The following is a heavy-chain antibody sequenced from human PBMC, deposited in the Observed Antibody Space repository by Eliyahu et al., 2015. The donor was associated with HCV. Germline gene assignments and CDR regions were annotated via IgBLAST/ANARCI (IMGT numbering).Heavy chain of an antibody. CDR3: ASGGGGIAVAGTGGWFDP. D-gene: IGHD6-19*01. CDR1: GGSIPTYS. J-gene: IGHJ5*02. Sequence: QVQLQEWGPGLVKSSETLSLTCTVSGGSIPTYSWXWIRQPPGKGLEWIGYIHYSGSTNYNPSLKSRVTISVDTSKNQFSLNLTSVTAADTAVYYCASGGGGIAVAGTGGWFDPWGQGTLVTVSS. V-gene: IGHV4-59*01. CDR2: IHYSGST.